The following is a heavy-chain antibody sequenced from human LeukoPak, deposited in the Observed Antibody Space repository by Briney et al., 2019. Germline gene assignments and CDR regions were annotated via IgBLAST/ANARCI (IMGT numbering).Heavy chain of an antibody. CDR1: GGSMSSYY. CDR3: ARGARAGYNLEPFDY. V-gene: IGHV4-59*08. CDR2: IYYSGST. J-gene: IGHJ4*02. D-gene: IGHD5-24*01. Sequence: SETLSLTCTVSGGSMSSYYWSWIRQPPGKGLEWIGYIYYSGSTKYNPSLKSRITISVDTSKNQFSLKLSSVTAADTAVYYCARGARAGYNLEPFDYWGQGTLVTVSS.